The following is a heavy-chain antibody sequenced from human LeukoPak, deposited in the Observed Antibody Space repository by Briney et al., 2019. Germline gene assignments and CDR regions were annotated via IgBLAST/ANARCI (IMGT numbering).Heavy chain of an antibody. CDR1: GGSTSSYY. D-gene: IGHD6-19*01. V-gene: IGHV4-4*07. Sequence: SETLSLTCTVSGGSTSSYYWSWIRQPAGKGLEWIGRIYTSGSTNYNPSLKSRVTMSVDTSKNQFSLKLSSVTAADTAVYYCARTPFSSGWYGMNAFDIWGQGTMVTVSS. J-gene: IGHJ3*02. CDR2: IYTSGST. CDR3: ARTPFSSGWYGMNAFDI.